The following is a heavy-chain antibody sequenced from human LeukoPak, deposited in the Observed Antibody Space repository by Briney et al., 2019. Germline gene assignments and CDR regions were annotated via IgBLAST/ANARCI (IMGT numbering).Heavy chain of an antibody. V-gene: IGHV5-51*01. Sequence: GASLQISCEGSGYSFTNYWIGWVRQTPGKGLEWMGIIYPGDSVTSYSPSFQGQVTISADKSISTVYLQWSSLKASDTAMYYCARPIAAGGRGDYVDYWGQGTLVTVSS. D-gene: IGHD6-13*01. CDR1: GYSFTNYW. CDR2: IYPGDSVT. J-gene: IGHJ4*02. CDR3: ARPIAAGGRGDYVDY.